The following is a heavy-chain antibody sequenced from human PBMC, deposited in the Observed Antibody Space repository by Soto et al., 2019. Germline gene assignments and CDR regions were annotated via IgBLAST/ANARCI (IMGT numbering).Heavy chain of an antibody. CDR3: ARDKRADGGRGSGSYLCY. CDR2: ISSSSSTI. CDR1: GFTFSSYS. V-gene: IGHV3-48*01. J-gene: IGHJ4*02. D-gene: IGHD3-10*01. Sequence: EVQLVESGGGLVQPGGSLRLPCAASGFTFSSYSMNWVRQAPGKGLEWVSYISSSSSTIYYADSVKGRFTISRDNAKNSLYLQMNSLRAEDTAVYYCARDKRADGGRGSGSYLCYWGQGTLVTVSS.